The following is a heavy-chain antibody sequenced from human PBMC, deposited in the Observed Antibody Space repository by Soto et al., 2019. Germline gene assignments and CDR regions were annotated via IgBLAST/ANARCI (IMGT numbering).Heavy chain of an antibody. Sequence: LSQTLSLTCAISGDSVSSNSAAWNWIRQSPSRGLEWLGRTYYRSKWYNDYAVSVKSRITINPDTSKNQFSLQLNSVTPEDTAVYYCARVSLYYDSSGPSKNWFDPWGQGTLVTVSS. V-gene: IGHV6-1*01. J-gene: IGHJ5*02. CDR3: ARVSLYYDSSGPSKNWFDP. CDR2: TYYRSKWYN. CDR1: GDSVSSNSAA. D-gene: IGHD3-22*01.